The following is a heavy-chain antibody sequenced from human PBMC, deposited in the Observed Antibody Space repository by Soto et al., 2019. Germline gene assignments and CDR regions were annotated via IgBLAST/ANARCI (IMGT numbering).Heavy chain of an antibody. V-gene: IGHV3-30-3*01. J-gene: IGHJ4*02. CDR3: ARDGDYYDSSGQEVFDY. CDR1: GFTFSSYA. Sequence: GGSLRLSCAASGFTFSSYAMHCVRQAPGKGLEWVAVISYDGSNKYYADSVKGRFTISRDNSKNTLYLQMNSLRAEDTAVYYCARDGDYYDSSGQEVFDYWGQGALVTVSS. CDR2: ISYDGSNK. D-gene: IGHD3-22*01.